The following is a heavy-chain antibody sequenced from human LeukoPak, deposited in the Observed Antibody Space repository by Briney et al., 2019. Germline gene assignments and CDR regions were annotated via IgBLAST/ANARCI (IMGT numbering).Heavy chain of an antibody. Sequence: GGSLRLSCAASGFTFSSYGMSWARQAPGKGLEWVSAISGSGGSTYYADSVKGRFTISRDNSKNTLYLQMNSLRAEDTAVYYCAKGSDSGWFVGYYYYYMDVWGKGTTVTLSS. J-gene: IGHJ6*03. CDR2: ISGSGGST. V-gene: IGHV3-23*01. CDR1: GFTFSSYG. D-gene: IGHD6-19*01. CDR3: AKGSDSGWFVGYYYYYMDV.